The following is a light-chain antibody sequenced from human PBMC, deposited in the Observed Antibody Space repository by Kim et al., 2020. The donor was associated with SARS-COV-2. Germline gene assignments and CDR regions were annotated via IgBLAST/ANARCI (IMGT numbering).Light chain of an antibody. V-gene: IGLV1-40*01. Sequence: QRVTISRTGISANMGAGYEVHWYQQLPGTAPKLLIYGNTIRPSGVPDRFSGSKSGTSASLAITGLQTEDEADYYCQSYDSSLSGYVFGTGTKVTVL. CDR2: GNT. CDR1: SANMGAGYE. J-gene: IGLJ1*01. CDR3: QSYDSSLSGYV.